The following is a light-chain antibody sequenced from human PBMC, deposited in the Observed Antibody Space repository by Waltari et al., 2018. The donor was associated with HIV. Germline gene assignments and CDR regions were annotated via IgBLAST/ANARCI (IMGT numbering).Light chain of an antibody. CDR3: MQALQTLLT. CDR1: QSLLHSNGHNY. V-gene: IGKV2-28*01. J-gene: IGKJ4*01. CDR2: LGS. Sequence: DIVMTQSPLSLPVTPGEPASISCRSSQSLLHSNGHNYLDWYVQKPGQSPQLLIYLGSNRASGVPDRFSASGSGTDFTLKISRVEAEDVGVYYCMQALQTLLTFGGGTKVEIK.